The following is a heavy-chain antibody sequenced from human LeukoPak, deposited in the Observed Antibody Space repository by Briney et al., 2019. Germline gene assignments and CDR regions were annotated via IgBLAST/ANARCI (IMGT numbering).Heavy chain of an antibody. CDR2: INHSGST. J-gene: IGHJ5*02. Sequence: SETLSLTCAVYGGSFSGYYWSWIRQPPGKGLEWIGEINHSGSTNYNPSLKSRVTISVDTSKNQFFLKLSSVTAADTAVYYCARHGTYYYGSGSYYWNWFDPWGRGTLVTVSS. CDR3: ARHGTYYYGSGSYYWNWFDP. CDR1: GGSFSGYY. V-gene: IGHV4-34*01. D-gene: IGHD3-10*01.